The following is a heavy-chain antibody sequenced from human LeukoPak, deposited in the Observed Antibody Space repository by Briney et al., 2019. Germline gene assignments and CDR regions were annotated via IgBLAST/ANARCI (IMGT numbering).Heavy chain of an antibody. V-gene: IGHV4-59*08. CDR2: IYDSGST. CDR3: ARRRYYDSSAYYYFDY. D-gene: IGHD3-22*01. Sequence: SETLSLTCSVSGGSIRSYYWSWIRQPPGKGLEWIGYIYDSGSTNSNPSLKSRVTISLDTSKKQFSLQLSSVTAADTAVYYCARRRYYDSSAYYYFDYWGQGTLVTVSS. CDR1: GGSIRSYY. J-gene: IGHJ4*02.